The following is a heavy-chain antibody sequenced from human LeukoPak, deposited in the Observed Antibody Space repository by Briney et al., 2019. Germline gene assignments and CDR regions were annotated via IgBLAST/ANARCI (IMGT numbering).Heavy chain of an antibody. CDR2: ISAYNGNT. CDR1: GYTFTSYG. Sequence: GASVKVSCKASGYTFTSYGINWVRQAPGQGLEWMGWISAYNGNTKYPQKLQGRVTMTTDTSTRTAYMELRSLRSEDTAVYYCARDLEAWVAAAGLYYYYGMDVWGQGTTVTVSS. V-gene: IGHV1-18*01. CDR3: ARDLEAWVAAAGLYYYYGMDV. D-gene: IGHD6-13*01. J-gene: IGHJ6*02.